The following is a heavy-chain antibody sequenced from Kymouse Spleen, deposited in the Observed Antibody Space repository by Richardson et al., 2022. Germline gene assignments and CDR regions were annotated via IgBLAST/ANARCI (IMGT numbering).Heavy chain of an antibody. V-gene: IGHV3-30*18. D-gene: IGHD6-6*01. J-gene: IGHJ6*02. CDR2: ISYDGSNK. CDR1: GFTFSSYG. Sequence: QVQLVESGGGVVQPGRSLRLSCAASGFTFSSYGMHWVRQAPGKGLEWVAVISYDGSNKYYADSVKGRFTISRDNSKNTLYLQMNSLRAEDTAVYYCAKDQGIAARPDYYYYGMDVWGQGTTVTVSS. CDR3: AKDQGIAARPDYYYYGMDV.